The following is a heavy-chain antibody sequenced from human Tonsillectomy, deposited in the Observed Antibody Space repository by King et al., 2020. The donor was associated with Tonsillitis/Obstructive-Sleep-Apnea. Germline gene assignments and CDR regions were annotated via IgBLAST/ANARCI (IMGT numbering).Heavy chain of an antibody. CDR2: IRSKAYGGTT. J-gene: IGHJ4*02. Sequence: VQLVESGGGLVQPGRSLRLSCTASGFTFGDYPMSWVRQAPGKGLEWVGFIRSKAYGGTTEYAASVKGRFTISRDDSKSIAYLQVNSLRTEDTAVYYCTRGHQGAGGDYWGQGTLVTVSS. D-gene: IGHD1-14*01. CDR3: TRGHQGAGGDY. CDR1: GFTFGDYP. V-gene: IGHV3-49*04.